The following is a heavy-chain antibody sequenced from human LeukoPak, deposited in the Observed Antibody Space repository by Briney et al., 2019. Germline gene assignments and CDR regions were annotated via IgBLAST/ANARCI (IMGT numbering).Heavy chain of an antibody. CDR1: GYTFTSYD. V-gene: IGHV1-8*03. D-gene: IGHD3-22*01. Sequence: ASVKVSCKASGYTFTSYDINWVRQATGQGLEWMGWMNPNSGNTGYAQKFQGRVTITRNTSISTAYMELSSLRSEDTAVYYCARANYYYDSRGYYYYYYYMDVWGKGTTVTVSS. CDR2: MNPNSGNT. J-gene: IGHJ6*03. CDR3: ARANYYYDSRGYYYYYYYMDV.